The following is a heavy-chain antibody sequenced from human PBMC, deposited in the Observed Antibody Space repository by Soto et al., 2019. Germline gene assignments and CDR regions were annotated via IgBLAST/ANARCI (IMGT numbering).Heavy chain of an antibody. CDR2: FSGSVGGT. V-gene: IGHV3-23*01. CDR3: ARESDH. Sequence: GGSLRLSCAASGFTFSSYAMGWFRQAPGKGLEWVSTFSGSVGGTYYADSMKGRFTISRDNSKNTLYLQMYSLRVEDTDVYYCARESDHWGQGTLVTVSS. J-gene: IGHJ4*02. CDR1: GFTFSSYA.